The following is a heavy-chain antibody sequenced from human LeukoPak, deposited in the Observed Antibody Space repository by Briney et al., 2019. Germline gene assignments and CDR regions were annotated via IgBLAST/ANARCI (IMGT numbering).Heavy chain of an antibody. V-gene: IGHV3-74*01. CDR3: ARDPVVPAALDV. Sequence: GGSLRLSCAASGFTLGNYWMHWVRQAPGKGLVWVARINDDGISASYADSVKGRFTISRDNAVNTVYLQMNSLRVEDTAVYYCARDPVVPAALDVWGQGTAVTVS. J-gene: IGHJ6*02. D-gene: IGHD2-2*01. CDR2: INDDGISA. CDR1: GFTLGNYW.